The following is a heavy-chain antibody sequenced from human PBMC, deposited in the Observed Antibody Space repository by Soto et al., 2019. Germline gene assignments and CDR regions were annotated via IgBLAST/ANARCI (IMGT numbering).Heavy chain of an antibody. CDR1: GFTFSDYY. CDR2: ISGNGEII. V-gene: IGHV3-11*01. Sequence: GGSMRLSCAASGFTFSDYYIHWIRRAPGKGLEWISYISGNGEIIQYAASARGRFTISRDNAENSVYLEMDSLRAEDTALYYCARDVDADFRTDFDYWGRGTLVTVSS. CDR3: ARDVDADFRTDFDY. J-gene: IGHJ4*02. D-gene: IGHD4-17*01.